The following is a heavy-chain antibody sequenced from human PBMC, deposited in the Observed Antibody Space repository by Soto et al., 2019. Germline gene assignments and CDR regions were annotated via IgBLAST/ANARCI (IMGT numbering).Heavy chain of an antibody. CDR3: ATDHVTTTVATVGY. Sequence: QVQLVESGGGVVQPGRSLRLSCAASGFTFSNYGMHWVRQAPGKGLELVAVISYLGSDKYYADSVKGRFTISRDNSKNTLYLQMVSLRAEDTAVYYCATDHVTTTVATVGYWGQGTLVTVSP. CDR1: GFTFSNYG. D-gene: IGHD4-17*01. CDR2: ISYLGSDK. J-gene: IGHJ4*02. V-gene: IGHV3-30*03.